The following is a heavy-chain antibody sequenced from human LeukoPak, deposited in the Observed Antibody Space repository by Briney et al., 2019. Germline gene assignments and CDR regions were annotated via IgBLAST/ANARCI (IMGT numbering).Heavy chain of an antibody. CDR3: ARGSNYDPYRYYMDV. CDR1: GGSISSYY. V-gene: IGHV4-59*01. D-gene: IGHD3-3*01. J-gene: IGHJ6*03. Sequence: SETLSLTCTVPGGSISSYYWSWIRQPPGKGLEWIGYIYYSGSTNYNPSLKSRVTISVDTSKNQFSLKLSSVTAADTAVYYCARGSNYDPYRYYMDVWGKGTTVTVSS. CDR2: IYYSGST.